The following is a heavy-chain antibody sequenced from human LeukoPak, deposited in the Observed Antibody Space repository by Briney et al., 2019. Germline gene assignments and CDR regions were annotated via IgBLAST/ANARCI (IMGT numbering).Heavy chain of an antibody. V-gene: IGHV6-1*01. Sequence: SQTLSLTCAISGDSVSSNSATWDWIRQSPSRGLEWLGRTYYRSKWKNDYAVSVKSRITFNPDTSKNQFSLQLNSVTPEDTAVYYCVRGRDAAMGSWGQGTLVTVSS. CDR1: GDSVSSNSAT. D-gene: IGHD5-18*01. J-gene: IGHJ4*02. CDR2: TYYRSKWKN. CDR3: VRGRDAAMGS.